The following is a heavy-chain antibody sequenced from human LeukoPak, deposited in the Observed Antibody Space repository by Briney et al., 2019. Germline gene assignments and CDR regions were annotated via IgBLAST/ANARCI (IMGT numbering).Heavy chain of an antibody. J-gene: IGHJ4*02. CDR1: GGTFSSYA. V-gene: IGHV1-69*13. Sequence: GASVKVSCKASGGTFSSYAISWVRQAPGQGLEWMGGIIPIFGTANYAQKFQGRVTITADESTSTAYMELSSLRSEDTAVYYCARGNHCSSTSCPFDYWGQGTLVTVSS. CDR2: IIPIFGTA. CDR3: ARGNHCSSTSCPFDY. D-gene: IGHD2-2*01.